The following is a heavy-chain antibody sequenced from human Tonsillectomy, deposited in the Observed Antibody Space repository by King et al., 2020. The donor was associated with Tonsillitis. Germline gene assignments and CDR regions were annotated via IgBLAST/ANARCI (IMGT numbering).Heavy chain of an antibody. CDR1: GFTFTNAW. CDR2: IKGKTDGGTT. Sequence: VQLVESGGGLVKPGGSLRLSCVVSGFTFTNAWMSWVRQAPGKGLEWVGRIKGKTDGGTTDYAAPVKGRFTISRDDSKKKVYLQMNSLKTEDTAVYYCTRDDRVSSDAFDIWGQGTMVTVSS. J-gene: IGHJ3*02. D-gene: IGHD1-26*01. CDR3: TRDDRVSSDAFDI. V-gene: IGHV3-15*01.